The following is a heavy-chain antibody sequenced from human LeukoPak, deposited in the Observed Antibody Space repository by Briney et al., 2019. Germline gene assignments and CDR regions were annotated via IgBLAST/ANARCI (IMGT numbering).Heavy chain of an antibody. Sequence: SETLSLTCTVSGGSISSYYWSWIRQPPGKGLEWIGYIYYSGSTNYNPSLKSRVTISVDTSKNQFSLKLSFVTAADTAVYYCARRILGKYWYFDLWGRGTLVTVSS. CDR2: IYYSGST. V-gene: IGHV4-59*08. D-gene: IGHD5-18*01. CDR1: GGSISSYY. J-gene: IGHJ2*01. CDR3: ARRILGKYWYFDL.